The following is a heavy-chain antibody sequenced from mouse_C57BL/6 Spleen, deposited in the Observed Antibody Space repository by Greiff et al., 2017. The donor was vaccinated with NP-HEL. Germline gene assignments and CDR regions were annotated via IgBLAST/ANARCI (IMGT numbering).Heavy chain of an antibody. V-gene: IGHV1-4*01. CDR1: GYTFTSYT. CDR3: ARWLGDY. CDR2: INTSSGYT. D-gene: IGHD2-2*01. Sequence: QVHVKQSGAELARPGASVKMSCKASGYTFTSYTMHWVKQRPGQGPEWIGFINTSSGYTKYNQKFKDKATFTADKSSSTACMQLSSLTSEDSAVDYCARWLGDYWGQGTTLTVSS. J-gene: IGHJ2*01.